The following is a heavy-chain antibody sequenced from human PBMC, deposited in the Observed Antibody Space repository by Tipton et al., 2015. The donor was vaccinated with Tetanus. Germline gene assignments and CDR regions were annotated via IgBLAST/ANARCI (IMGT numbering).Heavy chain of an antibody. CDR3: ARDHDLGAPLDR. Sequence: QSGAEVKKPGSSVKVSCKASGDTFSNYAISWVRQAPGQGLEWMGGIIPIFGTPYYAQNFQGRVSIAADTSTNTAYMNLYSLTSEDSAIYYCARDHDLGAPLDRWGQGTLVTVSS. CDR1: GDTFSNYA. J-gene: IGHJ5*02. D-gene: IGHD1-26*01. CDR2: IIPIFGTP. V-gene: IGHV1-69*06.